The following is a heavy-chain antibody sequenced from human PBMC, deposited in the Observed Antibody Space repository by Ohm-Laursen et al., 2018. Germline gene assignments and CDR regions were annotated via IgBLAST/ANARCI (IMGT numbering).Heavy chain of an antibody. CDR2: ISRNSGSI. V-gene: IGHV3-9*01. D-gene: IGHD2-2*01. Sequence: SLRLSCSASGFTFDDYAMHWVRQAPGKGLEWVSGISRNSGSIGYADSVKGRFTISRDNAKNSLYLQMNSLRAEDTALYYCAKESSTSFYYYYGMDVWGQGTTVTVSS. CDR3: AKESSTSFYYYYGMDV. CDR1: GFTFDDYA. J-gene: IGHJ6*02.